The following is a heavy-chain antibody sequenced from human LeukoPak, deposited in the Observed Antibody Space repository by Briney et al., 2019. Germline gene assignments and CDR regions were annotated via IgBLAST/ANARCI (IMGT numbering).Heavy chain of an antibody. CDR1: GFTFDDYA. V-gene: IGHV3-9*01. Sequence: GRSLRLSCAASGFTFDDYAMHWVRQAPGKGLEWVSGISWNSGSIGYADSVKGRFTISRDNAKNSLYLQMNSLRVEDTAVYYCARATLKLDYWGQGTLVTVSS. J-gene: IGHJ4*02. CDR3: ARATLKLDY. CDR2: ISWNSGSI.